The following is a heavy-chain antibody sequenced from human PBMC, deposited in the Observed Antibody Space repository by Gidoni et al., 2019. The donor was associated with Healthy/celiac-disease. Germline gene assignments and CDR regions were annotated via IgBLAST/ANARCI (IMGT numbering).Heavy chain of an antibody. D-gene: IGHD3-9*01. CDR1: GFTFSSYW. CDR2: IKQDGSEK. Sequence: EVQLVESGGGLVQPGGSLRLSCAASGFTFSSYWMSWVRQAPGKGLEWVANIKQDGSEKYYVDSVKGRFTISRDNAKNSLYLQMNSLRAEDTAVYYCAGVGYFDWLVYYFDYWGQGTLVTVSS. J-gene: IGHJ4*02. V-gene: IGHV3-7*01. CDR3: AGVGYFDWLVYYFDY.